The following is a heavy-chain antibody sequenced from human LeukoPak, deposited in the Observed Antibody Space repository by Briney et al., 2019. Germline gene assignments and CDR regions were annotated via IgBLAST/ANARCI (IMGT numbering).Heavy chain of an antibody. V-gene: IGHV4-59*08. CDR1: GGSISSYY. D-gene: IGHD5-18*01. Sequence: SETLSLTCTVSGGSISSYYWSWIRQPPGKGLEWIGYIYYSGSTSYNPSLKSRVTISVDTSKNQFSLKLSSVTAADTAVYYCARQGDTAMVPPYYYYGMDVWGQGTTVTVSS. J-gene: IGHJ6*02. CDR3: ARQGDTAMVPPYYYYGMDV. CDR2: IYYSGST.